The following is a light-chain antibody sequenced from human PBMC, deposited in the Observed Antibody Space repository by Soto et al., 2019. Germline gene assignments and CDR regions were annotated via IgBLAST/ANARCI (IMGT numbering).Light chain of an antibody. CDR2: QDS. V-gene: IGLV3-1*01. CDR1: KLVNKY. Sequence: SYELTQPPSVSVSPGQTATITSSGDKLVNKYACWYQQKAGQSPVLVIYQDSRRPSGIPERFSGSSSGNTATLTIAGTQAMDEADYYCQAWDSSRTWAVFGGGTKLTVL. J-gene: IGLJ3*02. CDR3: QAWDSSRTWAV.